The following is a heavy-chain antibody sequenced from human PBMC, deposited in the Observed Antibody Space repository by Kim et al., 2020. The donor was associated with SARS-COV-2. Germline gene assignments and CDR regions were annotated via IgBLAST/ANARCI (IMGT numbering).Heavy chain of an antibody. CDR2: INHSGST. J-gene: IGHJ4*01. CDR1: GGSFSGYY. Sequence: SETLSLTCAVYGGSFSGYYWCWIRQPPGKGLEWIGEINHSGSTNYNPYLKSRVTISVDTSKNQFSLKLSSVTAADTAVYYCARGRYSSGWSGGLYFDYWG. D-gene: IGHD6-19*01. V-gene: IGHV4-34*01. CDR3: ARGRYSSGWSGGLYFDY.